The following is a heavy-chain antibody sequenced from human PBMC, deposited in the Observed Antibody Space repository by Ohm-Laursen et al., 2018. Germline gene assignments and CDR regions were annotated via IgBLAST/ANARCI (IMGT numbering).Heavy chain of an antibody. D-gene: IGHD2-21*01. CDR3: ARGHNLYGLNY. V-gene: IGHV4-59*12. Sequence: SETLSLTCTVSGGSISTSYWSWIRQPPGKGLEWIGFLSYSGSTNYNPSLKSRVTISVDTSKNQFSLKLSSVTAADTAVYYCARGHNLYGLNYWGQGTLVTVSS. CDR1: GGSISTSY. J-gene: IGHJ4*02. CDR2: LSYSGST.